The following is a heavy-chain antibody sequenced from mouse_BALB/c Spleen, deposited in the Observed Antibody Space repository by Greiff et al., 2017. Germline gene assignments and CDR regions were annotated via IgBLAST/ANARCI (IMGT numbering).Heavy chain of an antibody. CDR3: ARSMITSWYFDV. V-gene: IGHV1-14*01. Sequence: VQLKQSGPELVKPGASVKMSCKASGYTFTSYVMHWVKQKPGQGLEWIGYINPYNDGTKYNEKFKGKATLTSDKSSSTAYMELSSLTSEDSAVYYCARSMITSWYFDVWGAGTTVTVSS. J-gene: IGHJ1*01. CDR2: INPYNDGT. D-gene: IGHD2-4*01. CDR1: GYTFTSYV.